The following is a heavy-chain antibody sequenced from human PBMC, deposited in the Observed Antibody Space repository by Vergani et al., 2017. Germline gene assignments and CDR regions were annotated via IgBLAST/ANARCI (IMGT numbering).Heavy chain of an antibody. D-gene: IGHD1-26*01. J-gene: IGHJ4*02. CDR3: AKEGAGASYYFDY. V-gene: IGHV3-66*01. CDR1: GFTVSSNY. CDR2: IYSGGST. Sequence: EVQLVESGGGLVQPGGSLRLSCAASGFTVSSNYMSWVRQAPGKGLEWVSVIYSGGSTYYADSVKGRFTISRDNSKNTLYLQMNSLRAEDTAVYYCAKEGAGASYYFDYWGQGSLVTVSS.